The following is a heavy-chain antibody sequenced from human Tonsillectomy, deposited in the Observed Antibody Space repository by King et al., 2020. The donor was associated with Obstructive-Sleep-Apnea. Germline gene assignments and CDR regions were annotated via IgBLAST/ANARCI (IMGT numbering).Heavy chain of an antibody. Sequence: QLQESGPGLVKPSETLSLTCTVSGGSINSYYWSWIRQAPGKGLDWIGYINYSGSNNYNPSLKSRVTISVDTSKNQFSLKVSSVTAADTAVYYCARDTGSGPYYYSGMDVWGQGTTVTVSS. CDR1: GGSINSYY. CDR2: INYSGSN. V-gene: IGHV4-59*01. CDR3: ARDTGSGPYYYSGMDV. D-gene: IGHD2-8*02. J-gene: IGHJ6*02.